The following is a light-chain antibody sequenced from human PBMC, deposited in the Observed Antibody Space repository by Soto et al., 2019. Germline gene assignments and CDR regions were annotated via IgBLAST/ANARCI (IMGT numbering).Light chain of an antibody. Sequence: DIQMTQSPSTLSASVGDRVTITCRASQSISTWLAWYQQKPGKAPKLLIYKASSLENVVPSRFSGRGSGTEFTLTITRMQSDDFATCCCQHYNSYPITFGHGTRLEMK. J-gene: IGKJ5*01. CDR2: KAS. CDR1: QSISTW. CDR3: QHYNSYPIT. V-gene: IGKV1-5*03.